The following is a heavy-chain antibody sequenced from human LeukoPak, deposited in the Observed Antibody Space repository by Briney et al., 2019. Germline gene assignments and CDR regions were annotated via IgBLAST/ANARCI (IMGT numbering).Heavy chain of an antibody. J-gene: IGHJ4*02. Sequence: PGGSLRLSCAASGFTFSSYWMSWVRQAPGKRLEWVANIKHDGSQKYYVDSVKGRFTISRDNAKNSVYLQMNSLRAEDTAVYYCARDGEWFGEFFDYWGQGTLVPVSS. D-gene: IGHD3-10*01. CDR2: IKHDGSQK. V-gene: IGHV3-7*01. CDR1: GFTFSSYW. CDR3: ARDGEWFGEFFDY.